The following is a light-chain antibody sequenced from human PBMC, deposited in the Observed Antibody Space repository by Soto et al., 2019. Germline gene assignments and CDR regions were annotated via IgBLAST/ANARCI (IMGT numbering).Light chain of an antibody. CDR1: QSITSW. CDR3: QQYNNYAGT. J-gene: IGKJ2*01. CDR2: KAS. V-gene: IGKV1-5*03. Sequence: DIQMTQSPSTLSASVGDRVTITCRASQSITSWLAWYQQKPGKAPKLLVYKASSLESGVPSWFSGSGSGTEFTLTISSLQPADFATYYCQQYNNYAGTFGQGTKLEIK.